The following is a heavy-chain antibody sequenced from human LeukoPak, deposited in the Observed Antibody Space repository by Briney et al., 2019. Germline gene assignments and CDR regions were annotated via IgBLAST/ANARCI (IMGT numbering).Heavy chain of an antibody. Sequence: GGSLRLSCAASGFTFGSYGMNWVRQAPGKGLEWVSSISSSSSYIYYADLVKGRFTISRDNAKNSLYLQMNSLRAEDTAVYYCARDLTLHDYWGQGTLVTVSS. CDR3: ARDLTLHDY. CDR1: GFTFGSYG. CDR2: ISSSSSYI. V-gene: IGHV3-21*01. J-gene: IGHJ4*02.